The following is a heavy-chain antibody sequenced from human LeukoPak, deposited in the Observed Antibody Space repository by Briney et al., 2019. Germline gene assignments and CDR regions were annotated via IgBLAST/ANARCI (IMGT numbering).Heavy chain of an antibody. Sequence: GGCLRLSCAASGFTVSSNYMSWVRQAPGKGLEWVSVIYSGGSTYYADSVKGRFTISRDNAKNSLYLQMNSLRAEDTALYHCAREYSSSWYSVYYYMDVWGKGTTVTVSS. CDR3: AREYSSSWYSVYYYMDV. CDR2: IYSGGST. CDR1: GFTVSSNY. J-gene: IGHJ6*03. V-gene: IGHV3-53*01. D-gene: IGHD6-13*01.